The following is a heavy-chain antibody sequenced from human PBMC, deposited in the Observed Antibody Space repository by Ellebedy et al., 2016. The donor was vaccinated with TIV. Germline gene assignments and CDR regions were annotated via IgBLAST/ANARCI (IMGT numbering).Heavy chain of an antibody. D-gene: IGHD3-22*01. V-gene: IGHV1-69*05. J-gene: IGHJ4*02. CDR2: IIPIFGTA. CDR3: ARGKGRRITMNDY. Sequence: SVKVSCXASGGTFSSYAISWVRQAPGQGLEWMGGIIPIFGTANYAQKFQGRVTMTRNTSISTAYMELSSLRSEDTAVYYCARGKGRRITMNDYWGQGTLVTVSS. CDR1: GGTFSSYA.